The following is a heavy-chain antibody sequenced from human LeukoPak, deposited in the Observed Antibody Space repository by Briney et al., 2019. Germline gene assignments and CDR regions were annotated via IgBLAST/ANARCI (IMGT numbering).Heavy chain of an antibody. V-gene: IGHV3-48*03. J-gene: IGHJ4*02. CDR2: ISSSGTTI. Sequence: PGGSLRLSCAASGFTFSSYEMNWVRQAPGKGLEWVSYISSSGTTIYYADSVKGRFTISRDNAKNSLYLQMNSLRAEDTAVYYCASIIAAAGKGYFLDYWGQGTLVTVS. D-gene: IGHD6-13*01. CDR3: ASIIAAAGKGYFLDY. CDR1: GFTFSSYE.